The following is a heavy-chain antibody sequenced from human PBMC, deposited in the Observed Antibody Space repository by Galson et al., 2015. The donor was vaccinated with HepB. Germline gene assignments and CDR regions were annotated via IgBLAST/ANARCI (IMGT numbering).Heavy chain of an antibody. J-gene: IGHJ4*02. CDR3: ASGALASPYDILTGYYKSGGAY. Sequence: SLRLSCAASGFTFSSYAMHWVRQVPGKGLEWVAVISYDGSNKYYADSVKGRFTISRDNSKNTLYLQMNSLRAEDTAVYYCASGALASPYDILTGYYKSGGAYWGQGTLVTVSS. D-gene: IGHD3-9*01. V-gene: IGHV3-30*04. CDR1: GFTFSSYA. CDR2: ISYDGSNK.